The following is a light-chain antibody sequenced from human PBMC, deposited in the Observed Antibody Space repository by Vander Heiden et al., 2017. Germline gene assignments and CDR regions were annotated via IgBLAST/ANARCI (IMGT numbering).Light chain of an antibody. J-gene: IGLJ3*02. CDR2: DVN. CDR1: SNDVGGFNH. CDR3: CSYAGTNTWL. Sequence: QSPLTPPRPVSGSPGPSVTISCTGTSNDVGGFNHVSWYQQHPGKAPKVMIYDVNKRPSGVPYRFSGSKSGNTASLTISGLQAEDEAGYYCCSYAGTNTWLFGGGTKLTVL. V-gene: IGLV2-11*01.